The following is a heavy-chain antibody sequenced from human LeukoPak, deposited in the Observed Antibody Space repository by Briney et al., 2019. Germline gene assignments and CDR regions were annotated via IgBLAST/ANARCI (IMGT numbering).Heavy chain of an antibody. CDR1: GGSISSYY. CDR2: IYYSGTT. Sequence: SETLSLTCTVSGGSISSYYWSWIRQPPGKGLEWIGYIYYSGTTNYNPPLKSRVTISVDTSKNQFSLKLSSVTAADTAVYYCARGLRYCTNGVCYSRWIDYWGQGTLVTVSS. J-gene: IGHJ4*02. CDR3: ARGLRYCTNGVCYSRWIDY. D-gene: IGHD2-8*01. V-gene: IGHV4-59*12.